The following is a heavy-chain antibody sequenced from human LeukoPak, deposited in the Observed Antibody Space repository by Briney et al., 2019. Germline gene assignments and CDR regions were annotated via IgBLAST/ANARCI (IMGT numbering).Heavy chain of an antibody. D-gene: IGHD5-12*01. Sequence: ASVKVSCKASGYTLTSYCMHWVRQAPGQGLEWMGIINPSGGSTNYAQKFQGRVTMTRDMSTRTVYMELSSLRFEDTAVYYCANQEWLRFNLNAFDIWGQGTMVTVSS. CDR3: ANQEWLRFNLNAFDI. CDR2: INPSGGST. J-gene: IGHJ3*02. V-gene: IGHV1-46*01. CDR1: GYTLTSYC.